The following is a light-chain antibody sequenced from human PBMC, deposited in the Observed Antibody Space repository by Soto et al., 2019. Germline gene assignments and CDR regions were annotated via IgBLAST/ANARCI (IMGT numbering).Light chain of an antibody. J-gene: IGKJ1*01. Sequence: DIQMTQSPSTLSASVGDRVTITCRASQSISSWLAWYQQKPGKAPKLLIYKASSLESGVTSRFSGRGSGTEFTLTISSLQPDDVATYDCQQDRTFGQGTKVEIK. CDR1: QSISSW. CDR3: QQDRT. CDR2: KAS. V-gene: IGKV1-5*03.